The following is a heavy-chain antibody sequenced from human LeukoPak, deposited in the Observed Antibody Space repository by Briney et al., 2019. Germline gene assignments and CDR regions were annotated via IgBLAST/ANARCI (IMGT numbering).Heavy chain of an antibody. V-gene: IGHV3-9*03. CDR3: ARRAGAYSHPYDY. D-gene: IGHD4/OR15-4a*01. Sequence: PGRSLRLSCAASGFTFDDYAMHWVRQAPGKGLEWVSGITWNSDNIEYADSVKGRFTISRDNAKNSLYLQMNSLRAEDMALYYCARRAGAYSHPYDYWGQGTLVTVSS. CDR2: ITWNSDNI. CDR1: GFTFDDYA. J-gene: IGHJ4*02.